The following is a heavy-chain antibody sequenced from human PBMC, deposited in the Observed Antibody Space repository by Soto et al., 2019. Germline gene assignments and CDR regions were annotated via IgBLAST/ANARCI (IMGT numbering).Heavy chain of an antibody. Sequence: VESGGGVVQPGRSLKLSCAGSGFTSGRYGMHWVRQAPGKGLEWVAVISYDGVNKYYAYSVKGRFTISRDNSRNTVYLQMLNLRPEDTAVYYCAKDQRMYYYGSGSESWGQGTLVTVSS. J-gene: IGHJ5*02. D-gene: IGHD3-10*01. CDR3: AKDQRMYYYGSGSES. V-gene: IGHV3-30*18. CDR2: ISYDGVNK. CDR1: GFTSGRYG.